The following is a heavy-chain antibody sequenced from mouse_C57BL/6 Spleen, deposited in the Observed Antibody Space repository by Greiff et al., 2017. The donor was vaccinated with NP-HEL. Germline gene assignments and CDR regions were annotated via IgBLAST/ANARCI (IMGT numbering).Heavy chain of an antibody. CDR2: IYPGDGDT. V-gene: IGHV1-80*01. Sequence: QVQLKESGAELVKPGASVKISCKASGYAFSSYWMNWVKQRPGKGLEWIGQIYPGDGDTNYNGKFKGKATLTADKSSSTAYMQLSSLTSEDSAVYFCARPGGDWYFDVWGTGTTVTVSS. J-gene: IGHJ1*03. D-gene: IGHD3-1*01. CDR3: ARPGGDWYFDV. CDR1: GYAFSSYW.